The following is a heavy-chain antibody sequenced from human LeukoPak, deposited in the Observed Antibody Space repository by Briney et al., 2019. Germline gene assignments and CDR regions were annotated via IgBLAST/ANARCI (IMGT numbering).Heavy chain of an antibody. V-gene: IGHV3-73*01. CDR2: IRSKANSYAT. CDR1: GFTFSGSA. D-gene: IGHD3-3*01. Sequence: GGSLRLSCAASGFTFSGSAMHWVRQASGKGLEWVGRIRSKANSYATAYAASVEGRFTISRDDSKNTAYLQMNSLKTEDTAVYYCYTGGLRFLEWFSSGMDVWGQGTTVTVSS. CDR3: YTGGLRFLEWFSSGMDV. J-gene: IGHJ6*02.